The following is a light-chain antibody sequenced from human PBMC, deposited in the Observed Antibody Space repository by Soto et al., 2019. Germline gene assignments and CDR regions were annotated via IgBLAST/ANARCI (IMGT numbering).Light chain of an antibody. CDR3: QQYGSSPRT. V-gene: IGKV3-20*01. CDR1: QSVSSNF. Sequence: EIVLTQSPGTLSLSPGERATLSCRASQSVSSNFLAWYHQEPGQAPRLLIYGASSRATDIPDRFSGSGSGTDFTLTISRLEPEDFAVYYCQQYGSSPRTFGQGTKVEIK. CDR2: GAS. J-gene: IGKJ1*01.